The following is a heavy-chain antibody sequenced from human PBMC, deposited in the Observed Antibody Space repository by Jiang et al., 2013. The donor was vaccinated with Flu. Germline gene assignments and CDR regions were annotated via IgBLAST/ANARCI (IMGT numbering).Heavy chain of an antibody. J-gene: IGHJ4*02. Sequence: SGAEVKKPGESLKISCKGSGYSFTNYWVGWVRQMPGKGLEWMGIIFPGDSDTRYSPSFQGQVTISADKSINTAYLQWSSLKASDTAMYFCAITVYSFGLYYFDYWGQGTLVTVSS. CDR2: IFPGDSDT. V-gene: IGHV5-51*01. CDR1: GYSFTNYW. D-gene: IGHD3/OR15-3a*01. CDR3: AITVYSFGLYYFDY.